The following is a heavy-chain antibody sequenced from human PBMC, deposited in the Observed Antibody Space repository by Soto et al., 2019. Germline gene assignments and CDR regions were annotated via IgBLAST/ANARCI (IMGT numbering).Heavy chain of an antibody. CDR2: ISSSGSTI. D-gene: IGHD1-26*01. CDR3: AREVGVGARNWFDP. CDR1: GFTFSSYE. J-gene: IGHJ5*02. Sequence: EVLLVESGGGLVKPGGSLRLSCAASGFTFSSYEMNWVRQAPGKGLEWVSYISSSGSTIYYADSVKGRFTISRDNAKNSLYLQMNSLRAEDTAVYYCAREVGVGARNWFDPWGQGTLVTVSS. V-gene: IGHV3-48*03.